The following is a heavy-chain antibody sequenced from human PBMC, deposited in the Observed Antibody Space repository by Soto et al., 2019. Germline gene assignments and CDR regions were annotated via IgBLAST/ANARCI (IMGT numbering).Heavy chain of an antibody. V-gene: IGHV3-23*01. D-gene: IGHD2-15*01. CDR1: GFTFSNYA. J-gene: IGHJ4*02. CDR2: ISGRGGNT. CDR3: AKAGCSGGTCYLYYFDY. Sequence: GGSLRLSCAASGFTFSNYAMSWVRQAPGKGLEWVSTISGRGGNTYYADSVKGRFTISRDNSRNTLYLQMDSLRVEDSAVYSCAKAGCSGGTCYLYYFDYWGQGALVTVS.